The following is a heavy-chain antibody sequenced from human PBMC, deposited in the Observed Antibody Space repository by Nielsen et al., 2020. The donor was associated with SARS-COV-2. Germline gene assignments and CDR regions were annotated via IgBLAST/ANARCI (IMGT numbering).Heavy chain of an antibody. CDR1: GFTFSNAW. Sequence: GESLKISCAASGFTFSNAWMSWVRQASGRGLEWLGRIRSKSHSYETVYAVSVRDRFTISRDDSENTAYLQMNSLRTEDTAVYFCARVNPVSDSWFDALDIWGQGTMVTVSS. CDR2: IRSKSHSYET. D-gene: IGHD6-13*01. J-gene: IGHJ3*02. CDR3: ARVNPVSDSWFDALDI. V-gene: IGHV3-73*01.